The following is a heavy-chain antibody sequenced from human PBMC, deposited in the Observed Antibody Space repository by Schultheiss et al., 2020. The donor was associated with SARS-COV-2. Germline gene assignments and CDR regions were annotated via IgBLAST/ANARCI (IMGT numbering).Heavy chain of an antibody. J-gene: IGHJ6*02. Sequence: GGSLRLSCAASGFTFSSYAMHWVRQAPGKGLEWVAVIWYDGSNKYYADSVKGRFTISRDNSKNTLYLQMNSLRAEDTAVYYCARDGGSYGGPHHGMDVWGQGTTVTVSS. D-gene: IGHD5-18*01. V-gene: IGHV3-30*07. CDR2: IWYDGSNK. CDR1: GFTFSSYA. CDR3: ARDGGSYGGPHHGMDV.